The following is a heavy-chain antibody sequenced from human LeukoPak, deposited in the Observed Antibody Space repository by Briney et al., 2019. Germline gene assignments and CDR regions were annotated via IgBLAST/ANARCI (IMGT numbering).Heavy chain of an antibody. CDR3: AKAPPLLQDQWYFDL. CDR2: ISYDGSNK. Sequence: GRSLRLSCAASGFTFSSYAMHWVRQAPGKGLEWVAVISYDGSNKYYADSVKGRFTISRDNSKNTLYLQMNSLRAEDTAVYYCAKAPPLLQDQWYFDLWGRGTPVTVSS. D-gene: IGHD3-22*01. V-gene: IGHV3-30-3*01. J-gene: IGHJ2*01. CDR1: GFTFSSYA.